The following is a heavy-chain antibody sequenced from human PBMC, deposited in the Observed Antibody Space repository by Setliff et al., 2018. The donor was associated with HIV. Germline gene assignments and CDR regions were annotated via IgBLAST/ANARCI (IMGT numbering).Heavy chain of an antibody. J-gene: IGHJ3*02. CDR2: VNHSGST. Sequence: SETLSLTCAVYGGSFSGYYWSWIRQPPGKGLEWIGEVNHSGSTNYNPSLKSRVTISVDTSKNQFSLKLSSVTAADTAVYYCAREVFSGWRIFDIWGHGTMVTVSS. CDR3: AREVFSGWRIFDI. V-gene: IGHV4-34*01. D-gene: IGHD6-19*01. CDR1: GGSFSGYY.